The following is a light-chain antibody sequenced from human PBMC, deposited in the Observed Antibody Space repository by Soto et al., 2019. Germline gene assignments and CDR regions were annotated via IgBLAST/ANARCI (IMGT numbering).Light chain of an antibody. CDR3: QQYGSSRLT. V-gene: IGKV3-20*01. CDR1: QSVSSTY. J-gene: IGKJ4*01. CDR2: GAS. Sequence: EIVLTQSPGTLSLSPGERATLSCRASQSVSSTYLAWYQQKPGQAPRLLIYGASSRATAIPDRFSGSGSGTDFTLTISRLEPEDFAVYYCQQYGSSRLTFGGGTKVAIK.